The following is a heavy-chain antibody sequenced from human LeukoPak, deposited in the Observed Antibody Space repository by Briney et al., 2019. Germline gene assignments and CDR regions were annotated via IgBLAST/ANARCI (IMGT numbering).Heavy chain of an antibody. CDR2: IYYGGVT. CDR1: GGSITSYY. Sequence: PSETLSLTCIVSGGSITSYYWSWLRQPPGKGLEWIGYIYYGGVTHYNPSLKSRVTISLDTSKKQVSLKLSSVTAADTAVYYCARDPDGYRQGHHFDYWGQGTLVTVSS. CDR3: ARDPDGYRQGHHFDY. D-gene: IGHD5-18*01. V-gene: IGHV4-59*01. J-gene: IGHJ4*02.